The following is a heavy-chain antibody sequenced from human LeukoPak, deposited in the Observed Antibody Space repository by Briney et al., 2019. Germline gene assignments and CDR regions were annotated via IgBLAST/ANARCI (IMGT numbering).Heavy chain of an antibody. CDR3: ARDGATYCGGDCYFVY. J-gene: IGHJ4*02. CDR1: GGSFSGYY. D-gene: IGHD2-21*02. V-gene: IGHV4-34*01. Sequence: ASETLSLTCAVYGGSFSGYYWSWIRQPPGKGLEWIGEINHSGSTNYNPSLKSRVTISVDTSKNQFSLKLSSVTAADTAVYYCARDGATYCGGDCYFVYWGQGTLVTVSS. CDR2: INHSGST.